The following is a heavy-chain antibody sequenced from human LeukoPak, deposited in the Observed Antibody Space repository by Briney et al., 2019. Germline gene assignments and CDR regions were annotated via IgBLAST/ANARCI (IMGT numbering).Heavy chain of an antibody. CDR2: ISSSSSTI. CDR1: GFTFSSYS. J-gene: IGHJ5*02. Sequence: GGSLRLSCAASGFTFSSYSMNWVRQAPGKGLEWVSYISSSSSTIYYADSVKGRFTISRDNAKNSLYLQMNSLRAEDTAVYYCARDHGDYEFDPWGQGTLVTVSS. CDR3: ARDHGDYEFDP. V-gene: IGHV3-48*04. D-gene: IGHD4-17*01.